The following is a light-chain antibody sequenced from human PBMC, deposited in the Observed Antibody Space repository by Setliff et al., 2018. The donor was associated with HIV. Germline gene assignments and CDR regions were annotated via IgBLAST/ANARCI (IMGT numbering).Light chain of an antibody. CDR3: SSYTRSATYV. CDR1: SSDVGAFNY. CDR2: RVN. J-gene: IGLJ1*01. V-gene: IGLV2-14*01. Sequence: QSALTQPASVSGSPGQSITISCTGTSSDVGAFNYVSWYQPHPGKVPKLMIYRVNSWPSGVSNRFSGSKPDNTASLTISGLQAEDEADYYCSSYTRSATYVFGTGTKVTVL.